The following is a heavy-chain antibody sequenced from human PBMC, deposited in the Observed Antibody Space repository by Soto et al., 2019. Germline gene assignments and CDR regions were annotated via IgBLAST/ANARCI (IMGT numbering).Heavy chain of an antibody. Sequence: PGESLKISCQASGYNFASQWIGWVRQMPGKGLEWMVIIYPGGSDTRYSPSFQCQVTISVDKSINAAYLQWSSLKASDTAVYFCATGSGSLPRYDSWGQGTLVTVSS. CDR1: GYNFASQW. D-gene: IGHD1-26*01. V-gene: IGHV5-51*01. J-gene: IGHJ4*02. CDR3: ATGSGSLPRYDS. CDR2: IYPGGSDT.